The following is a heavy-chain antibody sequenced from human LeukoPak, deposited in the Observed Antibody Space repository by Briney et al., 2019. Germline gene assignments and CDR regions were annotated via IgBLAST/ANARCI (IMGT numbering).Heavy chain of an antibody. CDR1: GFPFNTYA. J-gene: IGHJ3*01. V-gene: IGHV3-64D*06. Sequence: GGSLRLSCSASGFPFNTYAIHWVRQAPGKGLEYVAGISSDGDNTDFADSAKGRFTISRDNSKSTLFLQMNSLRAEDTAVYFCTRDSALLGVAFDLWGQGTVVTVSS. CDR3: TRDSALLGVAFDL. D-gene: IGHD2-15*01. CDR2: ISSDGDNT.